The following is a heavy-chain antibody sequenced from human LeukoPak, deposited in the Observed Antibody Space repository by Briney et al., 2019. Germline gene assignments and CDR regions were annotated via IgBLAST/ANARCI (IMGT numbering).Heavy chain of an antibody. V-gene: IGHV3-21*06. D-gene: IGHD3-9*01. Sequence: GGSLRLSCAASGFTFSTYNMNWVRQAPGKGLEWVSSITSGGGYTYYADSVEGRFTTSRDNAKNSLSLRLDSLRAEDTAVYYCARGHSDVLTSSYKWTPDYWGQGTLVTVSS. J-gene: IGHJ4*02. CDR3: ARGHSDVLTSSYKWTPDY. CDR2: ITSGGGYT. CDR1: GFTFSTYN.